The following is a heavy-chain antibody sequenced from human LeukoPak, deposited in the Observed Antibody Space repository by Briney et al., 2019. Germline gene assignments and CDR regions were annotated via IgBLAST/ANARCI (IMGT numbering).Heavy chain of an antibody. CDR2: INWSGGST. CDR1: GFAFDEHG. Sequence: GGSLRLSCTASGFAFDEHGMSWVRQVPGKGLEWVSGINWSGGSTGYADPLRGRFTISRDNAKNSLYLQMDSLRAEDTALYYCARAPITSPFYFDYWGQRTLVTVSS. V-gene: IGHV3-20*04. D-gene: IGHD2-2*01. J-gene: IGHJ4*02. CDR3: ARAPITSPFYFDY.